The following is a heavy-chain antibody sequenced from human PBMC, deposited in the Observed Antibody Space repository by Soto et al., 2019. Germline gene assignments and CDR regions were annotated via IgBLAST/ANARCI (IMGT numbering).Heavy chain of an antibody. Sequence: EVQLVESGGGLVQPGRSLRLSCAASGFTFDDYAMHWVRQAPGKGLEWVSGISWNSGSIGYADSVKGRFTISRDNAKISLYMQMNSLRAEDTALYYCAKGKHDFWSGEDAFDIWGQGTMVTDSS. J-gene: IGHJ3*02. V-gene: IGHV3-9*01. CDR1: GFTFDDYA. CDR2: ISWNSGSI. CDR3: AKGKHDFWSGEDAFDI. D-gene: IGHD3-3*01.